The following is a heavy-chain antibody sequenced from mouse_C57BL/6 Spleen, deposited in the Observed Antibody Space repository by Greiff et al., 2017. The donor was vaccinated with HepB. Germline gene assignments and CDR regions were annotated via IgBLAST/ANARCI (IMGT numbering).Heavy chain of an antibody. J-gene: IGHJ1*03. CDR1: GYTFTDYY. D-gene: IGHD2-1*01. CDR2: IYPGSGNT. V-gene: IGHV1-76*01. CDR3: ARGGYGNWYFDV. Sequence: VQLPQSGAELVRPGASVKLSCKASGYTFTDYYINWVKQRPGQGLEWIARIYPGSGNTYYNEKFKGKATLTAEKSSSHAYMQLSSLTSEDSAVYFCARGGYGNWYFDVWGTGTTVTVSS.